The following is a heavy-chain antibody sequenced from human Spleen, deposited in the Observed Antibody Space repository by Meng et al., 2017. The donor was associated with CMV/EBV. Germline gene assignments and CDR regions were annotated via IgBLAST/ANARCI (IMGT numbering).Heavy chain of an antibody. CDR1: GYPFTSHG. Sequence: RVSCRASGYPFTSHGITWVRQAPGQGLEWMGWISPSIGSTNYAQKLEGRVTMTTDRSTTTAYLELRSLRYDDTAVYFCARGTGIFDYWGQGTPVTVSS. J-gene: IGHJ4*02. V-gene: IGHV1-18*04. CDR3: ARGTGIFDY. CDR2: ISPSIGST. D-gene: IGHD7-27*01.